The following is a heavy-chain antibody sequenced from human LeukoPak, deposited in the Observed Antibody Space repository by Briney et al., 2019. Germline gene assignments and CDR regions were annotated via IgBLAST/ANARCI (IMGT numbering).Heavy chain of an antibody. CDR1: GGSISSYY. Sequence: SETLSLTCTVSGGSISSYYWSWIRQPPGKGLEWIGYIYYSGSTNYNPSLKSRVTISVDTSKNQFSLKLSSVTAADTAVYYCARHGNSGSYYLRPSYDAFDIWGQGTMVTVSS. CDR3: ARHGNSGSYYLRPSYDAFDI. J-gene: IGHJ3*02. D-gene: IGHD1-26*01. CDR2: IYYSGST. V-gene: IGHV4-59*08.